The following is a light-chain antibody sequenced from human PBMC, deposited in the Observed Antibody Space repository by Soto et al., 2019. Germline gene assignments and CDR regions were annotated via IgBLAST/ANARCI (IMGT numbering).Light chain of an antibody. CDR3: QQYCISPLS. CDR1: QSVTTTY. CDR2: GAS. J-gene: IGKJ1*01. V-gene: IGKV3D-20*01. Sequence: EIVLTQSPATLTLSPGERATLSCGASQSVTTTYLAWYKQKPGLAPRLLIYGASRRAPGISHRFTGSGSGTHFTLSINRLKPQYFPMYYCQQYCISPLSFGQWTKVQIK.